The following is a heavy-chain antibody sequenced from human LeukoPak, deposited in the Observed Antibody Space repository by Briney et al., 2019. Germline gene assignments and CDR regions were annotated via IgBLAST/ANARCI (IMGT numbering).Heavy chain of an antibody. J-gene: IGHJ3*02. V-gene: IGHV3-7*01. CDR1: GFTFSSYW. Sequence: GGSLRLSCAASGFTFSSYWMSWVRQAPGKGLEWVANIKQDGSEKYYVDSVKGRFTISRDNAKNSLYLQMNSLRAEDTAVYYCARHYDSSDYDAFDIWGQGTMDTVSS. CDR2: IKQDGSEK. D-gene: IGHD3-22*01. CDR3: ARHYDSSDYDAFDI.